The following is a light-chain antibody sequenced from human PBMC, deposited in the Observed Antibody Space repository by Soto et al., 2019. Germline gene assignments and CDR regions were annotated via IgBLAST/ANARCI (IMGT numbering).Light chain of an antibody. CDR1: QSISSW. CDR3: QQYNSYSEA. V-gene: IGKV1-5*03. J-gene: IGKJ1*01. Sequence: DIQMTQSPSTLSASVGDMXTXXXXASQSISSWLAWYQQRPGKAPKLLIYKASKLQSGVPARFSGSGSGTEFTLTISSLQPDDFATYYCQQYNSYSEAFGQGTKVDI. CDR2: KAS.